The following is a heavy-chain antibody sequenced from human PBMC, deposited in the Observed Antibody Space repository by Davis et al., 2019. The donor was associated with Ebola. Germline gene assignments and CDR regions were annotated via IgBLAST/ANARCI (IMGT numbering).Heavy chain of an antibody. J-gene: IGHJ4*02. CDR2: IYAGDSDA. V-gene: IGHV5-51*01. CDR3: ARQESLYGYIDY. D-gene: IGHD2/OR15-2a*01. Sequence: GESLKISCKGSGYTFTSYWIAWVRQVPGKGLEWMGIIYAGDSDARYSPSFEGQVTISVDRYLTTAYLQWSSLKASDSAIYYCARQESLYGYIDYWGQGTLVTVSS. CDR1: GYTFTSYW.